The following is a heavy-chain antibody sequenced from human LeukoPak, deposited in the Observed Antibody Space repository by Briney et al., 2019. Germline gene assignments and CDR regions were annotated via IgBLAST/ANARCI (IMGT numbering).Heavy chain of an antibody. D-gene: IGHD3-9*01. CDR2: IYHSGSA. Sequence: SETLSLTCAVSGCSIRRGGYAWSWIRQPPGRGLEWIGYIYHSGSAYYNPSLKSRFTMSVDTSRIQFSLKVTSVTATATAVYYCARSPSYNDILTGYFYFDYWGQGTLVTASS. V-gene: IGHV4-30-2*01. CDR1: GCSIRRGGYA. CDR3: ARSPSYNDILTGYFYFDY. J-gene: IGHJ4*02.